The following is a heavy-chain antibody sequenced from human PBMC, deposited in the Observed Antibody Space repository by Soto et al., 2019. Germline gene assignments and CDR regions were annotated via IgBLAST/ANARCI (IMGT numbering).Heavy chain of an antibody. CDR3: AKDRVYCSSTSCYFAYYYGMDV. Sequence: QVQLVESGGGVVQPGRSLRLSCAASGFTFSSYGMHWVRQAPGKGLEWVAVISYDGSNKYYADSVKGRFTISRDNSKNTLYLQMIILRAEDTAVYYCAKDRVYCSSTSCYFAYYYGMDVWCQGSTVTVSS. V-gene: IGHV3-30*18. CDR1: GFTFSSYG. CDR2: ISYDGSNK. D-gene: IGHD2-2*01. J-gene: IGHJ6*02.